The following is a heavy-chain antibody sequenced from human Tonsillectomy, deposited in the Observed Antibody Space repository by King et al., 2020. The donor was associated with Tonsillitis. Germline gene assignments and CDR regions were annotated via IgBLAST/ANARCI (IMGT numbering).Heavy chain of an antibody. V-gene: IGHV3-9*01. CDR2: ISWNSGSI. J-gene: IGHJ4*02. D-gene: IGHD3-10*01. CDR3: AKDRTDYGSGADY. CDR1: GFTFDDYA. Sequence: VQLVESGGGLVQPGRSLRLSCAASGFTFDDYAMHWVRQAPGKGLEWVSGISWNSGSIGYADSVKGRFTISRDNAKNSLYLQMNSLRAEDTALYYCAKDRTDYGSGADYWGQGTLVTVSS.